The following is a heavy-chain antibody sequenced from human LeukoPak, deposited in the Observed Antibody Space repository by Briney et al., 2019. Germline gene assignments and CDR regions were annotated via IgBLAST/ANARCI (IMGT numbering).Heavy chain of an antibody. Sequence: PSETLSLTCGLSGGSVSSTNWWTWISQPPGKGLEWIGEVHLDGRTNFNPSLKSRLTMSVDLSENHVSLKLTSVTAADTAVYYCAREGGFYRPLDYSGQGTLVTVSS. CDR3: AREGGFYRPLDY. D-gene: IGHD6-25*01. CDR1: GGSVSSTNW. CDR2: VHLDGRT. V-gene: IGHV4-4*02. J-gene: IGHJ4*02.